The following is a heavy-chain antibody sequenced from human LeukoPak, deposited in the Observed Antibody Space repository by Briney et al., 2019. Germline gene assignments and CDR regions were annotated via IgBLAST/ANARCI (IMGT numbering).Heavy chain of an antibody. V-gene: IGHV4-59*12. J-gene: IGHJ4*02. Sequence: SETLSLTCTVSGGSISSYYWSWIRQPPGKGLEWIGYIYYSGSTNYNPSLKSRVTISVDTSKNQFSLKLSSVTAADTAVYYCARDRGYSYGPPRGYFDYWGQGTLVTVSS. CDR3: ARDRGYSYGPPRGYFDY. D-gene: IGHD5-18*01. CDR2: IYYSGST. CDR1: GGSISSYY.